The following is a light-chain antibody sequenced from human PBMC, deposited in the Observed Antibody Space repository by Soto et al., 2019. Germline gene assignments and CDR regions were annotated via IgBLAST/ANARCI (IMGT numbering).Light chain of an antibody. CDR1: QDIRSN. J-gene: IGKJ4*01. CDR3: LQDYNYPLT. CDR2: DVS. V-gene: IGKV1-6*01. Sequence: IQMTQSPSSLSASVGDRFTITCRASQDIRSNLDWYQQKPGKAPKLLIYDVSNLQSGVPSRFSGSGSGTDFTLTISSLQPEDFATYYCLQDYNYPLTFGGGTKVDIK.